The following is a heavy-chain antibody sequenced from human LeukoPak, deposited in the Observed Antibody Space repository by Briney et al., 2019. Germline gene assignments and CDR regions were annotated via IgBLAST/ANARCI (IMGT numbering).Heavy chain of an antibody. CDR2: IYTSGST. V-gene: IGHV4-59*10. CDR3: ASRLGDYDDY. J-gene: IGHJ4*02. D-gene: IGHD3-22*01. Sequence: SETLSLTCAVYGGSFSGYYWSWIRQPPGKGLEWIGRIYTSGSTNYNPSLKSRVTMSVDTSKNQFSLKLSSVTAADTAVYYCASRLGDYDDYWGQGTLVTVSS. CDR1: GGSFSGYY.